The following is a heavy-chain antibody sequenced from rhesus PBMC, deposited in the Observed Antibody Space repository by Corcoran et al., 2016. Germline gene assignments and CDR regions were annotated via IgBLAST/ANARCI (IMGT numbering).Heavy chain of an antibody. CDR2: IFGGTGTT. D-gene: IGHD6S26*01. CDR3: LSSGWSGF. V-gene: IGHV4-127*01. CDR1: GYSISSRYG. J-gene: IGHJ4*01. Sequence: QVQLQESGPGLVTPSETLSLTCAVSGYSISSRYGWGWLRQPPGKGLEWIGQIFGGTGTTYYNPSLKSRVTVSKDTSKNQFSLRLTSVTAADTAVYYCLSSGWSGFWGQGVLVTVSS.